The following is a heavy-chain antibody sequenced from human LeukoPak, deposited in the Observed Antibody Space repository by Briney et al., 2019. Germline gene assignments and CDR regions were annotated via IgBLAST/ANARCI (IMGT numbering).Heavy chain of an antibody. CDR3: AKEGGYCSSGTCYPWWFDP. Sequence: GASVKVSCKASGYTFTGYYVHWVRQAPGQGIEWMGWINPNSGGTNYAQKFQGRVTMTRDTSISTAYLELSRLRSDDTAVYYCAKEGGYCSSGTCYPWWFDPWGQGTLATVSS. V-gene: IGHV1-2*02. CDR2: INPNSGGT. D-gene: IGHD2-15*01. CDR1: GYTFTGYY. J-gene: IGHJ5*02.